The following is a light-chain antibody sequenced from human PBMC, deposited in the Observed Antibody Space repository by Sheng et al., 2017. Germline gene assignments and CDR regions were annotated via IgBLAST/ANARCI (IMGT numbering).Light chain of an antibody. CDR3: QQYDKWPLN. Sequence: EIVLTQSPATLSLSPGERATLSCRASQSVSSYLAWYQQKPGQAPRLLIYDGSNRATGIPARFSGSGSGTEFTLTISSLQSEDSAEYFCQQYDKWPLNFGGGTKVEIK. V-gene: IGKV3D-15*01. CDR1: QSVSSY. CDR2: DGS. J-gene: IGKJ4*01.